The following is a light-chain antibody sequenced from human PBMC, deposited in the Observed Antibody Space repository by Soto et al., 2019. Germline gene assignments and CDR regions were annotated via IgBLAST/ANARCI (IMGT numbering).Light chain of an antibody. CDR3: QQYGSSIT. V-gene: IGKV3-20*01. J-gene: IGKJ5*01. CDR2: GAS. Sequence: IVLTQSPGILSLSPGERATLSCRASQSVSSSYLAWYQQKPGQAPRLLIYGASSRATGILDRFSGSGSGTDFTLTISRLEPEDFAVYYCQQYGSSITFGQGTRLEI. CDR1: QSVSSSY.